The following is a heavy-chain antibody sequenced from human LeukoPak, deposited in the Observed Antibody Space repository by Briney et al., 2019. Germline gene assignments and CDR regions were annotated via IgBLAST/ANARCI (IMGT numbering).Heavy chain of an antibody. D-gene: IGHD3-10*01. V-gene: IGHV3-30*03. Sequence: PGGSLRLSCAASGFIFSNSAMHWVRQAPGKGLEWVAVISYDGSNKYYADSVKGRFTISRDNSKNTLYLQMNSLKTEDTAVYYCTTGPYGSGSYPLQHWGQGTLVTVSS. CDR3: TTGPYGSGSYPLQH. J-gene: IGHJ1*01. CDR2: ISYDGSNK. CDR1: GFIFSNSA.